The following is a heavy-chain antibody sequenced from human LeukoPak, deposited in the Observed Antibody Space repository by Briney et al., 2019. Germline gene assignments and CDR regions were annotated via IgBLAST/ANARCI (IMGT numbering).Heavy chain of an antibody. Sequence: SETLSLTCTVSSGSISNYDWSWIRQPARKGLEWIGRIYTSGSTNYNPSLKSRVTMSVDTSKKQFSLKLSSVTAADTAVYYCARLTSSWYQDWYFDLWGRGTLVTVSS. CDR2: IYTSGST. CDR3: ARLTSSWYQDWYFDL. CDR1: SGSISNYD. J-gene: IGHJ2*01. D-gene: IGHD6-13*01. V-gene: IGHV4-4*07.